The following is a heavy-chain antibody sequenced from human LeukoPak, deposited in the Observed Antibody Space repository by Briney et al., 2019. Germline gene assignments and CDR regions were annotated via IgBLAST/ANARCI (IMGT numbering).Heavy chain of an antibody. V-gene: IGHV4-59*08. D-gene: IGHD3-3*01. CDR3: TRHGVAGSNVYYFDF. CDR1: GGSMSHYY. J-gene: IGHJ4*02. Sequence: PSETLSLTCTVSGGSMSHYYWSWIRQPPGKGLEWIGYIYYSGSTDYNPSLKSRVTISVDTSKSQFSLKLTSVTAADTAVYYCTRHGVAGSNVYYFDFWGQGTLVTVSS. CDR2: IYYSGST.